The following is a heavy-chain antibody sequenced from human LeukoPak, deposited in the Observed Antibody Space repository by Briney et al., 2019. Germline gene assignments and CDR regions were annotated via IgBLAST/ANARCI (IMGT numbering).Heavy chain of an antibody. V-gene: IGHV4-39*07. CDR1: GGSISSSSYY. D-gene: IGHD6-13*01. J-gene: IGHJ5*02. Sequence: SETLSLTCTVSGGSISSSSYYWGWIRQPPGKGLEWIGSIYYSGSTNYNPSLKSRVTMSVDTSKNQFSLKLSSVTAADTAVYYCARDRIRSSWYFDWFDPWGQGTLVTVSS. CDR2: IYYSGST. CDR3: ARDRIRSSWYFDWFDP.